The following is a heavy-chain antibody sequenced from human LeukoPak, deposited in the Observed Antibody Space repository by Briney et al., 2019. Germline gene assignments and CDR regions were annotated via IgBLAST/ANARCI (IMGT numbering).Heavy chain of an antibody. CDR3: AKEFAAADAFDI. V-gene: IGHV3-7*03. CDR2: IKQDGSEK. J-gene: IGHJ3*02. D-gene: IGHD3-10*01. Sequence: GGSLRLSCAASGFTFDNYGMSWVRQAPGKGLEWVANIKQDGSEKYYVDSVKGRFTISRDNAKNSLYLQMNSLRAEDTAVYYCAKEFAAADAFDIWGQGTMVTVSS. CDR1: GFTFDNYG.